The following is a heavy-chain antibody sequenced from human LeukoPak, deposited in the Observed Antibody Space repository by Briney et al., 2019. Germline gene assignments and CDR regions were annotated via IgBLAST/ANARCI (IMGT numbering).Heavy chain of an antibody. CDR3: AREDMWAFDL. Sequence: GGSLRLSCGASGFTFRNYWMSWVRQAPGKGLEWVANIKPDGSDKDYIDSVRGRFTISRDNAENSRFLQVNSLRAEDTAMYYCAREDMWAFDLWGQGTMVTVSS. J-gene: IGHJ3*01. CDR1: GFTFRNYW. V-gene: IGHV3-7*01. CDR2: IKPDGSDK. D-gene: IGHD2-15*01.